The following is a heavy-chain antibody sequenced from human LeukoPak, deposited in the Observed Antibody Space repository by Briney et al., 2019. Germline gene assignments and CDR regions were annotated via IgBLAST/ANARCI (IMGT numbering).Heavy chain of an antibody. V-gene: IGHV1-18*01. J-gene: IGHJ3*02. CDR2: ISTYNGNT. CDR3: ARVGYDSSGRHRYAFDI. D-gene: IGHD3-22*01. Sequence: GASVKVSCRSSGYTFTTYGITWVRQAPGQGLEWMGWISTYNGNTNYAQKLQGRVTMTTDTSTSTAYMELRSLRSDDTAMYYCARVGYDSSGRHRYAFDIWGQGTMVTVSS. CDR1: GYTFTTYG.